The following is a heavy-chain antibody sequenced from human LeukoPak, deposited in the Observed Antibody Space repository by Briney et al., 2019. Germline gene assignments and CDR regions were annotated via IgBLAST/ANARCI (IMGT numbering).Heavy chain of an antibody. CDR1: GFNVNSNY. CDR2: AYSGGST. D-gene: IGHD1-1*01. V-gene: IGHV3-66*01. Sequence: GGSLRLSCAASGFNVNSNYMSWVRQAPGKGLEWVSVAYSGGSTYYADSVKGRFTISRDDPKNTLYLQMNSLRAEDTAVYYCARVRGWKYFDYWGQGTLVTVSS. CDR3: ARVRGWKYFDY. J-gene: IGHJ4*02.